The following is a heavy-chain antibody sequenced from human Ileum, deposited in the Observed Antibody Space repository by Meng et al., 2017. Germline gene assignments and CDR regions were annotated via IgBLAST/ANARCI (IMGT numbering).Heavy chain of an antibody. CDR3: ARDSYYDSSGYYGEGTDFFDY. V-gene: IGHV3-74*01. CDR1: GFTFSSYW. CDR2: INSDGSST. J-gene: IGHJ4*02. Sequence: GESLKISCAASGFTFSSYWMHWVRQAPGKGLVWVSRINSDGSSTSYADSVKGRFTISRDNAKNTLYLQMNSLRAEDTAVYYCARDSYYDSSGYYGEGTDFFDYWGQETLVTVSS. D-gene: IGHD3-22*01.